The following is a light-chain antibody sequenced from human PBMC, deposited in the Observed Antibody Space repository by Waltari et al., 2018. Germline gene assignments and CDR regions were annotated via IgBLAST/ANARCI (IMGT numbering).Light chain of an antibody. CDR1: QSVLYSSNNKNY. V-gene: IGKV4-1*01. CDR2: WAS. J-gene: IGKJ1*01. CDR3: QQDYSTWT. Sequence: DIVMTQSPDSLPVSLGERAPIHCQSSQSVLYSSNNKNYLAWYQQKPGHPPKLLIYWASTREPGVPDRFSGSGSGTDFTLTISSLQAEDVAVYYCQQDYSTWTFGQGTKVEIK.